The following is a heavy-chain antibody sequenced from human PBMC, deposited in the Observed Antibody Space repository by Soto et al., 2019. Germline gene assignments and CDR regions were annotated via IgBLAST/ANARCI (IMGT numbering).Heavy chain of an antibody. CDR3: VRSVPAATWQYSGMDV. J-gene: IGHJ6*02. CDR1: GDSVSSSSC. V-gene: IGHV4-4*02. Sequence: QVRLQESGPGLVEPSGTLSLTCAVSGDSVSSSSCWSWVRQAPGKGLEWIGEIYHSGTFNYNPSLASRASVSVDKSRNQLSLNLKSVTAEDTAVYYCVRSVPAATWQYSGMDVWGQGTTVTFSS. CDR2: IYHSGTF. D-gene: IGHD2-2*01.